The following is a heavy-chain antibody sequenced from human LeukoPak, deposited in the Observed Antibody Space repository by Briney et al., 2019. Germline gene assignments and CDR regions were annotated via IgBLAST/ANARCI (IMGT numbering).Heavy chain of an antibody. Sequence: AGGSLRLSCAASGFTVSSSYMSWVRQAPGKGLEWVSVIYSGGSTYYADSVKGRFTISRDISKNTPYLQMNSLRAEDTAVYYCARVDTAMVNWGQGTLVTVSS. CDR3: ARVDTAMVN. CDR2: IYSGGST. D-gene: IGHD5-18*01. J-gene: IGHJ4*02. CDR1: GFTVSSSY. V-gene: IGHV3-53*01.